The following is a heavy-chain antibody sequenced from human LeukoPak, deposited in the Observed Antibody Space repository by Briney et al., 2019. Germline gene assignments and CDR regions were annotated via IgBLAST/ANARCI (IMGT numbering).Heavy chain of an antibody. D-gene: IGHD6-13*01. V-gene: IGHV4-4*02. J-gene: IGHJ5*02. Sequence: SETLSLTCAVSGGSISSSNLWSWGRQPPGKGLGWVGERYHSGSTNYNPSLKSRVTISRDNSKNQLSLKLSSVTAADTAVCYCASAPTGFIAAAGYTWLPPWGQGTLVTVSS. CDR2: RYHSGST. CDR3: ASAPTGFIAAAGYTWLPP. CDR1: GGSISSSNL.